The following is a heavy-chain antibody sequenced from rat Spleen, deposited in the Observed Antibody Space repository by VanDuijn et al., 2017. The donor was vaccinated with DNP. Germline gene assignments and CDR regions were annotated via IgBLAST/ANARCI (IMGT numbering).Heavy chain of an antibody. D-gene: IGHD1-11*01. Sequence: EVQLVESGGGLVQPGRSLKLSCAASGFTFSDYYMAWVRQAPKKGLEWVATISASGGSTSYRDSVKGRFTISRDNAKNTQYLQMDRLRSEDTASYYCARGGRSYFDYWGQGVMVTVSS. CDR3: ARGGRSYFDY. V-gene: IGHV5S23*01. CDR2: ISASGGST. CDR1: GFTFSDYY. J-gene: IGHJ2*01.